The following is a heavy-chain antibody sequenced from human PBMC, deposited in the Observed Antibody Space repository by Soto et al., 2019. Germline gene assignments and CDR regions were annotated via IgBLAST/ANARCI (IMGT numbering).Heavy chain of an antibody. CDR3: AKDTGTVTYNWFDS. CDR1: GFTFSSYA. Sequence: EVQLLESGGGLVQPGGSLRLSCAASGFTFSSYAMSWVRQAPGKGLEWVSAISGSGVNTYYADSVKGRFTISRDNPKNTLYLQMNSLKGEDTAVYYCAKDTGTVTYNWFDSWGQGTLVIVSS. CDR2: ISGSGVNT. D-gene: IGHD4-17*01. J-gene: IGHJ5*01. V-gene: IGHV3-23*01.